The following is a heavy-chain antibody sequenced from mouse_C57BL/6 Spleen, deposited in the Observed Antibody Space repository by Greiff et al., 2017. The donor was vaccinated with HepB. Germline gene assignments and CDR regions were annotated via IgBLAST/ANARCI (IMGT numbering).Heavy chain of an antibody. D-gene: IGHD2-2*01. V-gene: IGHV1-15*01. CDR1: GYTFTDYE. CDR2: IDPETGGT. CDR3: TREFYYGYDGTWFAY. J-gene: IGHJ3*01. Sequence: QVQLQQSGAELVRPGASVTLSCKASGYTFTDYEMHWVKQTPVHGLEWIGAIDPETGGTAYNQKFKGKAILTADKSSSTAYMELRSLTSEDSAVYYCTREFYYGYDGTWFAYWGQGTLVTVSA.